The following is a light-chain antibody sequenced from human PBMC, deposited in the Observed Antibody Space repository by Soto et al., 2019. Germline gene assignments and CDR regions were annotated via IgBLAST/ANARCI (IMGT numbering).Light chain of an antibody. CDR2: KAS. CDR3: QQYKRPPWT. J-gene: IGKJ1*01. Sequence: DIQMTQSPPTLSASVGDRVTISCRASESITNWLAWYQHKPGKAPKLLIYKASSLESGVPSRFSGSGSGTEFTLTISSLQPDDFATYYCQQYKRPPWTFGQGTKVEIK. CDR1: ESITNW. V-gene: IGKV1-5*03.